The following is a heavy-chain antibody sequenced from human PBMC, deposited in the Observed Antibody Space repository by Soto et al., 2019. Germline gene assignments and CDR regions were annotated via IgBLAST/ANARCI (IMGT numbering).Heavy chain of an antibody. J-gene: IGHJ5*02. CDR3: AKDLGGGPDH. Sequence: QVQLVQSGAEVKKPGASVKVSCKASGYTFTSYAMHWVRQAPGQRLEWMGWSNAGNGNTKYSQKLQGIVTITRDPYASTANMQLSSLTSEYTAVYYRAKDLGGGPDHWGQGTLVTVSS. CDR1: GYTFTSYA. CDR2: SNAGNGNT. V-gene: IGHV1-3*01.